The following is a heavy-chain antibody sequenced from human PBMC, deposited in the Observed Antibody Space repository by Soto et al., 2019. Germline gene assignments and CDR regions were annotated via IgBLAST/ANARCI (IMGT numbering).Heavy chain of an antibody. D-gene: IGHD3-16*01. J-gene: IGHJ6*02. CDR1: GYTFTNYG. CDR2: INAYNRNT. Sequence: ASVNVSCKDSGYTFTNYGINWVRQAPGQGLEWMGWINAYNRNTNYAQRLQGRVTMTTDPSKTTAYMELRSLRSDDTAVYYCARVWPPYDYHNMDACGQGTTDTGSS. CDR3: ARVWPPYDYHNMDA. V-gene: IGHV1-18*04.